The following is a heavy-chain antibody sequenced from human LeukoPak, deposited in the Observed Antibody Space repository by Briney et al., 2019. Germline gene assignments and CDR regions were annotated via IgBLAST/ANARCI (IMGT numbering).Heavy chain of an antibody. Sequence: PSETLSLTCAVSVGSISSGGYSWSWIRQPPGKGLEWIGYIYHSGSTYYNPSLKSRVTISVDRSKNQFSLKLSSVTAADTAVYYCARVVATQWVSAFDIWGQGTMVTVSS. V-gene: IGHV4-30-2*01. CDR1: VGSISSGGYS. CDR2: IYHSGST. CDR3: ARVVATQWVSAFDI. J-gene: IGHJ3*02. D-gene: IGHD5-12*01.